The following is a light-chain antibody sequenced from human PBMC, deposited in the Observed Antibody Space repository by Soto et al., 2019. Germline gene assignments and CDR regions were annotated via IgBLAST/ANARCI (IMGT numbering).Light chain of an antibody. V-gene: IGKV3-11*01. CDR3: HQRQSWPRT. CDR1: QYINTR. CDR2: QTS. Sequence: EIVLTQSPATLSSFPGHRVTLSGRAGQYINTRLAWYQHRPGQAPRLLIYQTSIRAAGIPARFSASGSGTDFTLTISDVQPEDFALYYCHQRQSWPRTFGQGTKVDIK. J-gene: IGKJ1*01.